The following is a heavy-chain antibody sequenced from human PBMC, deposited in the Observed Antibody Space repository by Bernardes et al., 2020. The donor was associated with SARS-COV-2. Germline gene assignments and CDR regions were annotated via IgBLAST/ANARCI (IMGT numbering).Heavy chain of an antibody. CDR1: GYTFTSFD. CDR2: MNPNSGNT. D-gene: IGHD3-3*01. V-gene: IGHV1-8*01. Sequence: ASVKVSCRTSGYTFTSFDINWVRQATGQGLEWMGWMNPNSGNTGSAQKFQGRVTMTKNSSVSTAYMELSSLRSEDTAMYYCARGPTWTGYYYYFDFWGQGTLATVSS. J-gene: IGHJ4*02. CDR3: ARGPTWTGYYYYFDF.